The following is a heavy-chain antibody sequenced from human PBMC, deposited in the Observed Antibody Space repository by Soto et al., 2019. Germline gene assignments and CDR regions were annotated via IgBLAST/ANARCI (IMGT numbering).Heavy chain of an antibody. J-gene: IGHJ6*02. Sequence: EVQLLESGGDLVHPGGSLRLSCAASGFTFSNYAMNWVRQAPGKGLEWVSAISGVDGYSSYTDSVKGRFTISRDDSDNTLYLQMNSLRVEDTAVYYCARDRSYSNYYYYYAMDVWGQGTTVTISS. D-gene: IGHD4-4*01. V-gene: IGHV3-23*01. CDR3: ARDRSYSNYYYYYAMDV. CDR1: GFTFSNYA. CDR2: ISGVDGYS.